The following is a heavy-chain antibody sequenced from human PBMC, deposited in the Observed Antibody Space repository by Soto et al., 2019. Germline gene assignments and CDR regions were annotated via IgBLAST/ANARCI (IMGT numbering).Heavy chain of an antibody. Sequence: PGGSLRLSCAASGFTFSSYGMHWVRQAPGKGLEWVAVILYDGSNKYYADSVKGRFTISRDNSKNTLYLQMNSLRAEDTAVYYCARAGGDSSSWYYYGMDVWGQGTTVTVSS. D-gene: IGHD6-13*01. J-gene: IGHJ6*02. V-gene: IGHV3-33*01. CDR2: ILYDGSNK. CDR1: GFTFSSYG. CDR3: ARAGGDSSSWYYYGMDV.